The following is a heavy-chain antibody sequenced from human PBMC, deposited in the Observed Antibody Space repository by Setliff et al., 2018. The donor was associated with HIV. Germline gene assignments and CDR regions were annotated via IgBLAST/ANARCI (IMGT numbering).Heavy chain of an antibody. Sequence: KPSETLSLTCTVSGGSISSGGYYRSWIRQHPGKGLEWIGYIHYSGNTYNNPSLNSRISISVDMSKNKFSLKLSSLTAADTAVYYCARGGLGVVTSFDSWGPGTLVTVSS. CDR2: IHYSGNT. J-gene: IGHJ4*02. V-gene: IGHV4-31*03. D-gene: IGHD3-3*01. CDR1: GGSISSGGYY. CDR3: ARGGLGVVTSFDS.